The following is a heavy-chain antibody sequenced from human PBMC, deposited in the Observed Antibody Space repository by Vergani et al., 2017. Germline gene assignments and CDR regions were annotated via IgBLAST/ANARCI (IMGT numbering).Heavy chain of an antibody. CDR3: AKDLAAHRGDAFEI. D-gene: IGHD1-14*01. J-gene: IGHJ3*02. Sequence: EVQLVESGGGLIQTGRSLRLSCVGSGFTFDDYAMHWVRQAPGKGLEWVAGLSWNSGFISYADSVKGRFTISRDNAKNSLYLQMDSLRPEDTAFYFCAKDLAAHRGDAFEIWGQGTMVTVSS. CDR1: GFTFDDYA. CDR2: LSWNSGFI. V-gene: IGHV3-9*01.